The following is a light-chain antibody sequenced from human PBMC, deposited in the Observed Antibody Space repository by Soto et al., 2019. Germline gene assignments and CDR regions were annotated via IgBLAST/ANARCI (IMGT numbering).Light chain of an antibody. J-gene: IGKJ4*01. V-gene: IGKV3-20*01. CDR2: DAS. CDR3: QQYGSSPLT. Sequence: EIVLTQSPATLSLSPGERATLSCRASQSVSSYLAWYQQKPGQAPRLLIYDASNRATGIPARFSGSGSGTEFTLTISRLEPEDFAVYYCQQYGSSPLTFGGGTKVDIK. CDR1: QSVSSY.